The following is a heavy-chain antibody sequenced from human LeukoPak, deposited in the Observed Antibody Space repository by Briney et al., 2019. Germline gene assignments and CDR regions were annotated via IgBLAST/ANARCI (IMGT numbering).Heavy chain of an antibody. J-gene: IGHJ4*02. Sequence: GGSLRLSCAASGFTFSNYWMSWVRQAPGKGREWVANIKQDGSEKYYVDSVKGRFTISRDNAKNSVYLQLNSLRGVDTAVYYCARQGAVTTSFDFWGQGTLVTVSS. CDR3: ARQGAVTTSFDF. CDR2: IKQDGSEK. CDR1: GFTFSNYW. D-gene: IGHD4-17*01. V-gene: IGHV3-7*01.